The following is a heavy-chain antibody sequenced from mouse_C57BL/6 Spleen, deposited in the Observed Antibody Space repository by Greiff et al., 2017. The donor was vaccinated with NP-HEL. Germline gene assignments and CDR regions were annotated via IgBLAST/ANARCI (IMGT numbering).Heavy chain of an antibody. J-gene: IGHJ4*01. CDR2: INPSSGYT. V-gene: IGHV1-4*01. CDR3: ARDLLGAMDY. D-gene: IGHD2-1*01. Sequence: VQLQQSGAELARPGASVKMSCKASGSTFTSYTMHWVKQRPGQGLEWIGYINPSSGYTKYNQKFKDKATLTADKSSSTAYMQLSSLTSEDSAVYYCARDLLGAMDYWGQGTSVTVSS. CDR1: GSTFTSYT.